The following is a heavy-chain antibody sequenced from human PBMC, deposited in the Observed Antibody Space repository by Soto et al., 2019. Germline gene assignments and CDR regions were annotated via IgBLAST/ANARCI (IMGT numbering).Heavy chain of an antibody. CDR2: FDPEDGET. CDR1: GYTVTELS. V-gene: IGHV1-24*01. D-gene: IGHD6-13*01. J-gene: IGHJ5*02. CDR3: ATGLRAAAVHSPNLDP. Sequence: NVSCKVSGYTVTELSMHWVRQAPGKGLEWMGGFDPEDGETIYAQKFQGRVTMTEDTSTDTAYMELSSLRSEDTAVYYCATGLRAAAVHSPNLDPWGQGTLLSGSS.